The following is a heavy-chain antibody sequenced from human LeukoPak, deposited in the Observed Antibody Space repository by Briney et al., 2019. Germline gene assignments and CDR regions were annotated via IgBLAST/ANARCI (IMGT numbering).Heavy chain of an antibody. J-gene: IGHJ3*02. Sequence: SETLSLTCTVSGGSISSGGYYWSWIRQPPGKGLEWIGYIYHSGSTYYNPSLKSRVTISVDRSKNQFSLKLSSVTAADTAVYYCARRGSSSGRDAFDIWGQGTMVTVSS. CDR3: ARRGSSSGRDAFDI. V-gene: IGHV4-30-2*01. CDR2: IYHSGST. D-gene: IGHD6-6*01. CDR1: GGSISSGGYY.